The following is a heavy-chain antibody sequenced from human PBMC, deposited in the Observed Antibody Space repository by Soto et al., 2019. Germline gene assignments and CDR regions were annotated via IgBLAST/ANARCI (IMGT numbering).Heavy chain of an antibody. D-gene: IGHD3-10*01. CDR2: GQYSWGS. CDR1: GGSISSYH. J-gene: IGHJ6*02. CDR3: ARQGFGALHGLVDV. Sequence: QVQLQESGPGLVKPSETLSLSCTVSGGSISSYHWSWIRQTPGKGLEWIGYGQYSWGSNYNPSLKSPVALSLDTSKSQFSLKLTSVPATDTAVYYCARQGFGALHGLVDVWDQGTTVTVSS. V-gene: IGHV4-59*08.